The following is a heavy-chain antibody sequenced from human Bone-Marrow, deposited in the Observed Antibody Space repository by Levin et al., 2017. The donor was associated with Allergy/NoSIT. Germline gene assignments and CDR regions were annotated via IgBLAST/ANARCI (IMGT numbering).Heavy chain of an antibody. CDR1: GFTFSSYG. Sequence: LSLTCAASGFTFSSYGMHWVRPAPGKGLEWVAVISYDGSNKYYADSVKGRFTISRDNSKNTLYLQMNSLRAEDTAVYYCAKVGKVDYWGQGTLVTVSS. V-gene: IGHV3-30*18. J-gene: IGHJ4*02. CDR2: ISYDGSNK. CDR3: AKVGKVDY.